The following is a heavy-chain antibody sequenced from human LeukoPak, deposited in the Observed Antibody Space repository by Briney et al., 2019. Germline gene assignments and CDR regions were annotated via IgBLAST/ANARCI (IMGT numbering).Heavy chain of an antibody. CDR3: AKDRPYYDSSGYTDPALDY. CDR2: IRYDGSNK. V-gene: IGHV3-30*02. J-gene: IGHJ4*02. D-gene: IGHD3-22*01. CDR1: GFTFSSYG. Sequence: GGSLRLSCAASGFTFSSYGMHWVRQAPGKGLEWVAFIRYDGSNKYYADSVKGRFTISRDNSKNTLYLQMSSLRAEDTAVYYCAKDRPYYDSSGYTDPALDYWGQGTLVTVSS.